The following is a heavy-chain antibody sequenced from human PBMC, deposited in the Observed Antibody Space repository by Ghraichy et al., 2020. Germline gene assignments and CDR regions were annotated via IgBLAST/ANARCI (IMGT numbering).Heavy chain of an antibody. Sequence: GGSLRLSCSASGFTFSDYAMHWVRQAPGKGLQHVSAIISNGGNTYYADSVKGRFSISRDNSKNTVFLQMSSLRAEDTALYYCVRGTHSHDYTYGEYFQHWGQGTLVTVS. V-gene: IGHV3-64D*09. D-gene: IGHD4-11*01. CDR3: VRGTHSHDYTYGEYFQH. CDR1: GFTFSDYA. J-gene: IGHJ1*01. CDR2: IISNGGNT.